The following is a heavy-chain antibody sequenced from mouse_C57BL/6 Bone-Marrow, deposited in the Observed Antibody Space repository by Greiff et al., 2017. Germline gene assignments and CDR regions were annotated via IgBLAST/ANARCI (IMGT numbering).Heavy chain of an antibody. Sequence: EVNVVESGGGLVKPGGSLKLSCAASGFTFSSYAMSWVRQTPEKRLEWVASISSGGSTYYPDSVKGRFTISRDNARNILYLQMSSLRSEDTAMYYCARGAATGDYWGQGTTLTVSS. CDR2: ISSGGST. V-gene: IGHV5-6-5*01. J-gene: IGHJ2*01. CDR3: ARGAATGDY. CDR1: GFTFSSYA. D-gene: IGHD1-2*01.